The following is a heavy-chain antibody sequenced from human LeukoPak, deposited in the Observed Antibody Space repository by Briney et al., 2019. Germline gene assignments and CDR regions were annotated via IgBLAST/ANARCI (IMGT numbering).Heavy chain of an antibody. CDR3: ARDPQAITMIVVSYYYGMDV. Sequence: SETLSLTCTVSGGSISGYYWTWIRQPPGKELEWIGYIYYSGSTNYNPSLKSRVTISVDTSRNHFSLRLNSVTPADTAVYYCARDPQAITMIVVSYYYGMDVWGQGTTVTVSS. CDR2: IYYSGST. V-gene: IGHV4-59*01. CDR1: GGSISGYY. J-gene: IGHJ6*02. D-gene: IGHD3-22*01.